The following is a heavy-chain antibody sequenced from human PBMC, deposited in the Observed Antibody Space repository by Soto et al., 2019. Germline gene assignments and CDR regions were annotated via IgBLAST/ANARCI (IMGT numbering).Heavy chain of an antibody. CDR1: GYTFTSYA. D-gene: IGHD3-9*01. J-gene: IGHJ4*02. CDR3: ATAPLYYDILNAQGGWSGC. CDR2: INAGSGNT. V-gene: IGHV1-3*01. Sequence: ASAEASCKASGYTFTSYAMHWVRQAPGQRLEWMGWINAGSGNTKYSQKFQGRVPITRDTSASTAYMELSSLRSEDKAVYYCATAPLYYDILNAQGGWSGCWGRG.